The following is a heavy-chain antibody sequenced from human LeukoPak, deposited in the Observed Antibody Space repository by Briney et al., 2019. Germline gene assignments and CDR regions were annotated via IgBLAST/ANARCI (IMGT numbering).Heavy chain of an antibody. Sequence: PSETLSLTCTVSAGSISSSSYYWGWIRQPPGKGLEWIGSIYFGGSTYYNPSLKSRVTISADTSKNQFSLKLSSVTAADTAVYYCARGRAVAGTYYYHYGMDVWGQGTTVTVSS. CDR1: AGSISSSSYY. D-gene: IGHD6-19*01. CDR2: IYFGGST. J-gene: IGHJ6*02. V-gene: IGHV4-39*01. CDR3: ARGRAVAGTYYYHYGMDV.